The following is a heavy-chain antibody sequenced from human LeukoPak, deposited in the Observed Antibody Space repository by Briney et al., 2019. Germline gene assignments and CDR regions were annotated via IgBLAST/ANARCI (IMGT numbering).Heavy chain of an antibody. Sequence: SVKVSCKISGYTLTELSVHWVRQAPGKGLEWMGGIIPIFGTANYAQKFQGRVTITADESTSTAYMELSSLRSEDTAVYYCAREEVGYSYDGGSPFDYWGQGTLVTVSS. D-gene: IGHD5-18*01. CDR3: AREEVGYSYDGGSPFDY. J-gene: IGHJ4*02. V-gene: IGHV1-69*13. CDR1: GYTLTELS. CDR2: IIPIFGTA.